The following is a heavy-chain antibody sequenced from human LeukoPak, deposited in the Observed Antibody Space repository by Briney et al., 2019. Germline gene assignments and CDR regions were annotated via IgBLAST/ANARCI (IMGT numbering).Heavy chain of an antibody. Sequence: PGGSLRLSCAGSGFTFSSYEMNWVRQAPGKGLEWVAIIYYDGSNQYYADSVQGRFIISRDNSKNTVYLQMNSLRAEDTALYYCATDRQLSYFDYWGQGTLVTVSS. CDR3: ATDRQLSYFDY. V-gene: IGHV3-33*08. CDR2: IYYDGSNQ. D-gene: IGHD1-1*01. CDR1: GFTFSSYE. J-gene: IGHJ4*02.